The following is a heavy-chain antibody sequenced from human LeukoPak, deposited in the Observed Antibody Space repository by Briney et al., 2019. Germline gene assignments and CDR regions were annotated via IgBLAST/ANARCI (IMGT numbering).Heavy chain of an antibody. Sequence: GASVKVSCKASGGTFSRYGISWVRQAPGQGLEWMGRIIPIIGVANYAQKFQGRVTITADKSTSTAYMELSSLRSEDTAVYYCARDLVAVVNGPLSWYFELWGRGTLVTVPS. CDR1: GGTFSRYG. V-gene: IGHV1-69*04. CDR3: ARDLVAVVNGPLSWYFEL. CDR2: IIPIIGVA. J-gene: IGHJ2*01. D-gene: IGHD5-12*01.